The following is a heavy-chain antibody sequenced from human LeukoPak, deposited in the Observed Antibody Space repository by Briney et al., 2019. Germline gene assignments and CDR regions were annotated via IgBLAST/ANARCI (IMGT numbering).Heavy chain of an antibody. J-gene: IGHJ2*01. CDR3: ARGYSSGWYWYFDL. CDR2: IYYSGST. D-gene: IGHD6-19*01. CDR1: GGSISSYY. Sequence: PSETLSLTCTVSGGSISSYYWSWIRQPPGKGLEWIGYIYYSGSTNYNPSLKSRVTISVDTSKNQFSLKLSSMTAADTAVYYCARGYSSGWYWYFDLWGRGTLVTVSS. V-gene: IGHV4-59*01.